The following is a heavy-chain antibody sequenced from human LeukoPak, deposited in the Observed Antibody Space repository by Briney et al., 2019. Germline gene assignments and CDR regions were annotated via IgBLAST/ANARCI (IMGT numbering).Heavy chain of an antibody. CDR3: ARDPGHRSKYYYDSSGYFNFDY. V-gene: IGHV1-69*04. Sequence: SVKVSCKASGGTLSSDAISWVRQAPGQGLEWMGRIIPILGIANYAQKFQGRVTITADKSTSTAYMELSSLRSEDTAVYYCARDPGHRSKYYYDSSGYFNFDYWGQGTLVTVSS. D-gene: IGHD3-22*01. CDR2: IIPILGIA. CDR1: GGTLSSDA. J-gene: IGHJ4*02.